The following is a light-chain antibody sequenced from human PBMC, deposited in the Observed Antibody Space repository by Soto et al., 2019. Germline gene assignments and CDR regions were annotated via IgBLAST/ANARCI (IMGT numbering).Light chain of an antibody. V-gene: IGLV2-23*02. CDR3: CSYAGSNTGV. CDR1: SSDVGSYNL. Sequence: QSALTQPASVSGSPGQSITISCTGTSSDVGSYNLVSWYQQHPGKAPKLMIYEVSKRPSGVPNRFSGSKSGNTASLTISGLQTEDEADYYCCSYAGSNTGVFGGGTKVTVL. CDR2: EVS. J-gene: IGLJ2*01.